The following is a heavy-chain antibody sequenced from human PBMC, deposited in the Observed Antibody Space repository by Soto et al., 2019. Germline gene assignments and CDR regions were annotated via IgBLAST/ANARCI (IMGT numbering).Heavy chain of an antibody. Sequence: QVQLVQSGAEVKKPGASVKVSCKASGYTFTSYAMHWVRQAPGQRLEWMGWINAGNGNTKYSQKFQGRVTITRDTSASTAYMELSSLRSEDTAVYYCARDRSMGITIFGVVTHPDYWGQGTLVTVSS. V-gene: IGHV1-3*01. CDR2: INAGNGNT. CDR3: ARDRSMGITIFGVVTHPDY. J-gene: IGHJ4*02. D-gene: IGHD3-3*01. CDR1: GYTFTSYA.